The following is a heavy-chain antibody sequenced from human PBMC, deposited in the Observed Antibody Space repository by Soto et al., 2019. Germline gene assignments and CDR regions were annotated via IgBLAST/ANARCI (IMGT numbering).Heavy chain of an antibody. D-gene: IGHD4-17*01. J-gene: IGHJ4*02. CDR2: IYYSGST. CDR3: ARENPDHGDNGGFDY. Sequence: SETLSLTCTVSGGSVSSGSYYWSWIRQPPGKGLEWIGYIYYSGSTNYNPSLKSRVTISVDTSRNQFSLKLSSVTAADTAVYYCARENPDHGDNGGFDYWGQGTLVTVSS. V-gene: IGHV4-61*01. CDR1: GGSVSSGSYY.